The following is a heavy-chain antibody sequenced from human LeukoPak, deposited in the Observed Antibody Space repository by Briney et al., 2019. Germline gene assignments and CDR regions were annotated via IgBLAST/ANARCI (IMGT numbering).Heavy chain of an antibody. J-gene: IGHJ4*02. D-gene: IGHD3-22*01. CDR3: AKPRSDYYYSAFDY. CDR1: GFTFSTYA. CDR2: ISGSGGST. Sequence: PGGSLRLSCAASGFTFSTYAMTWVRQAPGKGLEWVSCISGSGGSTYYADSVKGRFTISRDNSKNTLYLQMNSLRAEDTAVYYCAKPRSDYYYSAFDYWGQGTLVTVSS. V-gene: IGHV3-23*01.